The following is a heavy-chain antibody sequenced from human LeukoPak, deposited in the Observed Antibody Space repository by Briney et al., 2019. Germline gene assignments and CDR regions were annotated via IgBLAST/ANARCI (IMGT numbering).Heavy chain of an antibody. J-gene: IGHJ4*02. CDR3: ATTRIVVVTASTISDY. V-gene: IGHV3-48*04. Sequence: GGSLRLSCAASGFTFSSYSMNWVRQAPGKGLEWVSYISSSSSTIYYADSVKGRFTISRDNAENSLYLQMNSLRAEDTAVYYCATTRIVVVTASTISDYWGQGTLVTVSS. CDR1: GFTFSSYS. CDR2: ISSSSSTI. D-gene: IGHD2-21*02.